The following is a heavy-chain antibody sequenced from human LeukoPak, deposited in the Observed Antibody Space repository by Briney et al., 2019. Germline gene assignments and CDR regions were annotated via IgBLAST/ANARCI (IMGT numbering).Heavy chain of an antibody. CDR2: ISWNSGSI. J-gene: IGHJ4*02. CDR3: AKDRRGYSYGFFDY. D-gene: IGHD5-18*01. V-gene: IGHV3-9*01. Sequence: GGPLRLSCAASGFTFDDYAMHWVRQAPGKGLEWVSGISWNSGSIGYADSVKGRFTISRDNAKNSLYLQMNSLRAEDTALYYCAKDRRGYSYGFFDYWGQGTLVTASS. CDR1: GFTFDDYA.